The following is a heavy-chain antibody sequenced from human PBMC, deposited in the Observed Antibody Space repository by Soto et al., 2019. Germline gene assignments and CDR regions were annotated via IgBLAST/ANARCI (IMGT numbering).Heavy chain of an antibody. CDR2: MSHGGTP. V-gene: IGHV4-4*02. J-gene: IGHJ4*02. CDR3: GMSRGWYTVHS. D-gene: IGHD6-19*01. Sequence: QLQLQESGPRLVKPSGTLSLTCSVSGDSVSSPGYXGWVRQSPLKGLEWIGDMSHGGTPNYSPSXXXXXXXSVXTXXXXXXXXLPFVTAADTAVYFCGMSRGWYTVHSWGQGILVTVSS. CDR1: GDSVSSPGY.